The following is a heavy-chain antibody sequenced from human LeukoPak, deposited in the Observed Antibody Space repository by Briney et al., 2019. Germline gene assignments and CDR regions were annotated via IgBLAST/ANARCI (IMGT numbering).Heavy chain of an antibody. CDR1: GFILSSYS. Sequence: GGSLRLSCAASGFILSSYSMNWVRQSPGKGLEWVSSISSSSAYIYYADSVEGRFTVSRDNAKNSLYLQMNSLRAEDTAVYYCARENFYDSSGYDAFDIWGQGTMVTVSS. V-gene: IGHV3-21*01. D-gene: IGHD3-22*01. CDR3: ARENFYDSSGYDAFDI. J-gene: IGHJ3*02. CDR2: ISSSSAYI.